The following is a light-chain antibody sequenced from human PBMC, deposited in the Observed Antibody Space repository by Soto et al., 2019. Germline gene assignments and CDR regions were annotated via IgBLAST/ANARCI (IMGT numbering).Light chain of an antibody. CDR1: QSVSSSY. CDR3: QQYGSSPLT. Sequence: EVVLTQPPGTLSLSPGERATLSCRASQSVSSSYLAWYQQKPGQAPRLLIYGASSRATGIPDRFSGSGSGTDFTLTISRLEPEDFAVYYCQQYGSSPLTFGQGTKVDIK. J-gene: IGKJ1*01. V-gene: IGKV3-20*01. CDR2: GAS.